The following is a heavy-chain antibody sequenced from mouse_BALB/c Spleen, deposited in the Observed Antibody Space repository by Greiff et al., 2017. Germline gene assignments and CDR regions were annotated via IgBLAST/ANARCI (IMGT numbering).Heavy chain of an antibody. CDR2: INPSTGYT. J-gene: IGHJ4*01. V-gene: IGHV1-7*01. D-gene: IGHD1-1*02. Sequence: QVQLQQSGAELAKPGASVKMSCKASGYTFTSYWMHWVKQRPGQGLEWIGYINPSTGYTEYNQKFKDKATLTADKSSSTAYMQLSSLTSEDSAVYYCARGYGYYAMDYWGQGTSVTVSS. CDR1: GYTFTSYW. CDR3: ARGYGYYAMDY.